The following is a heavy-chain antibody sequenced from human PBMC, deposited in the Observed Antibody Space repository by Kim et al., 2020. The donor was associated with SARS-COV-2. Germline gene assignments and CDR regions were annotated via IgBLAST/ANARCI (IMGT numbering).Heavy chain of an antibody. J-gene: IGHJ6*02. CDR3: ARAVGGDTAMVGHYYYGMDV. CDR2: ISYDGSNK. V-gene: IGHV3-30-3*01. Sequence: GGSLRLSCAASGFTFSSYAMHWVRQAPGKGLEWVAVISYDGSNKYYADSVKGRFTISRDNSKNTLYLQMNSLRAEDTAVYYCARAVGGDTAMVGHYYYGMDVWGQGTTVTVSS. CDR1: GFTFSSYA. D-gene: IGHD5-18*01.